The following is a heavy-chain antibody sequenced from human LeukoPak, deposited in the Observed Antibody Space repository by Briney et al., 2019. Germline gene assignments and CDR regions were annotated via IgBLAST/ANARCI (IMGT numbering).Heavy chain of an antibody. CDR1: GGSMSSTDHF. V-gene: IGHV4-39*01. CDR2: SNTGTI. Sequence: SETLSLTCIVSGGSMSSTDHFWGWIRQPQGRDWNGLEVSNTGTIFYSPSLESRGTISIDTSKNQFSLKIRSVTAADTAVYYCARQGVVPNKAGWYFDLWGRGALVSVSS. D-gene: IGHD3-10*01. J-gene: IGHJ2*01. CDR3: ARQGVVPNKAGWYFDL.